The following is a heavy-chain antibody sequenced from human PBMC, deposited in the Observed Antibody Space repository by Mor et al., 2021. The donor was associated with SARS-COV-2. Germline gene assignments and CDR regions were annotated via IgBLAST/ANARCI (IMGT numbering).Heavy chain of an antibody. CDR3: ARARTKYNWNPPYYFDY. V-gene: IGHV4-39*07. D-gene: IGHD1-20*01. J-gene: IGHJ4*02. CDR2: IYYSGST. Sequence: DGLGWIGSIYYSGSTYYNPSLKSRVTISVDTSKNQFSLKLSSVTAADTAVYYCARARTKYNWNPPYYFDYWGQGTL.